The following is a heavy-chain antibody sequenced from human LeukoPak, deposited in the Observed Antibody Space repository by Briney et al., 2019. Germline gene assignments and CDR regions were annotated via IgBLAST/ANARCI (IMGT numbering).Heavy chain of an antibody. CDR2: IYIGGST. D-gene: IGHD1-26*01. Sequence: SETLSLTCSVSGVSITNYYWAWIRQPAGKGLEWIGRIYIGGSTNYNPSLKSRVSISIDKTNNQFSLKLRSVTAADTAVYYCARDYLVGTPLDSWGQGTLVTVSS. CDR1: GVSITNYY. J-gene: IGHJ4*02. CDR3: ARDYLVGTPLDS. V-gene: IGHV4-4*07.